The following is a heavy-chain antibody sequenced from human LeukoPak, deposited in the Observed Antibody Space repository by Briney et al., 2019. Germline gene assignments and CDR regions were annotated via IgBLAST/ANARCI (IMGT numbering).Heavy chain of an antibody. CDR2: IIPIFGTA. CDR1: GGTFSSYA. D-gene: IGHD5-18*01. Sequence: SMKVSCKASGGTFSSYAISWVRQAPGQGLEWMGRIIPIFGTANYAQKFQGRVTITTDESTSTAYMELSSLRSGDTAVYYCARARQLWLFVYWGQGTLVTVSS. CDR3: ARARQLWLFVY. V-gene: IGHV1-69*05. J-gene: IGHJ4*02.